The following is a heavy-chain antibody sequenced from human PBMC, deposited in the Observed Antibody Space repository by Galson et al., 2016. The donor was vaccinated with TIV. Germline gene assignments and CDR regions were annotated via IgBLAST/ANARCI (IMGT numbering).Heavy chain of an antibody. Sequence: SVKVSCKASGGTLSSYAFGWVRQAPGQGLEWMGGIMPIFGTPEYAQKFQGRLTITADASTSTAYMELSSLRSEDTAVFYCARSEYSYGKYYYYYYMDVWGKGTTVIVSS. CDR2: IMPIFGTP. V-gene: IGHV1-69*13. D-gene: IGHD5-18*01. CDR3: ARSEYSYGKYYYYYYMDV. J-gene: IGHJ6*03. CDR1: GGTLSSYA.